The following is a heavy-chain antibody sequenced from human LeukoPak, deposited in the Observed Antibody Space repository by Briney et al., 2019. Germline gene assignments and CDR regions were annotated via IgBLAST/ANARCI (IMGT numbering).Heavy chain of an antibody. J-gene: IGHJ4*02. D-gene: IGHD6-19*01. Sequence: ASVKVSCKASGYTFTSYYMHWVRQAPGQGLEWMGIINPSGGSTSYAQKFQGRVTMTRDTPTSTVYMELSSLRSEDTAVYYCARESNSGAAFDYWGQGTLVTVSS. CDR2: INPSGGST. V-gene: IGHV1-46*01. CDR1: GYTFTSYY. CDR3: ARESNSGAAFDY.